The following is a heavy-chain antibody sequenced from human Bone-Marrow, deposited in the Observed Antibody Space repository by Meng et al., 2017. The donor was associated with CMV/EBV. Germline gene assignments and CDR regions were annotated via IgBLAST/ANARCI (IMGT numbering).Heavy chain of an antibody. J-gene: IGHJ4*02. CDR3: ARYCGGDCYPMGGFDY. Sequence: VKVSCKASGYTFTGYYMHWVRQAPGQGLEWMGWINPNSGGTNYAQKFQGRVTMTRDTSISTAYMELSRLRSDDTAVYYCARYCGGDCYPMGGFDYWGQGTLVTVSS. V-gene: IGHV1-2*02. D-gene: IGHD2-21*01. CDR2: INPNSGGT. CDR1: GYTFTGYY.